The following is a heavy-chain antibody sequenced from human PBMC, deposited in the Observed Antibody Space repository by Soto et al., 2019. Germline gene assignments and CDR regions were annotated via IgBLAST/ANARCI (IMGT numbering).Heavy chain of an antibody. V-gene: IGHV3-23*01. Sequence: SLRLSCASSGFTFSSYAMSWVRQAPGKGLEWVSAISGSGGSTYYADSVKGRFTISRDNSKNTLYLQMNSLRAEDTAVYYCAKDPSPRIATLFTADYWGQGTLVTVSS. CDR2: ISGSGGST. CDR3: AKDPSPRIATLFTADY. D-gene: IGHD6-13*01. CDR1: GFTFSSYA. J-gene: IGHJ4*02.